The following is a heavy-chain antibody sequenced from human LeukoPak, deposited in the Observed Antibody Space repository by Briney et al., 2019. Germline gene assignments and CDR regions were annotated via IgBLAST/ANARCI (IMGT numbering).Heavy chain of an antibody. J-gene: IGHJ4*02. CDR2: IYPGDSDT. D-gene: IGHD5-24*01. V-gene: IGHV5-51*01. CDR1: GYSFTSYW. Sequence: PGESLKISCKGSGYSFTSYWIGWVRQMPGKGLEWMGIIYPGDSDTRYNPSFQGQVTISADKSISTAYLQWSSLKASDTAMYYCARSGNSLGKVRWLQLGFDYWGQGTLVTVSS. CDR3: ARSGNSLGKVRWLQLGFDY.